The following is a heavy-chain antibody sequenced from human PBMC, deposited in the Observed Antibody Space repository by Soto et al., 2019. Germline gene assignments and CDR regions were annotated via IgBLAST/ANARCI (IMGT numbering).Heavy chain of an antibody. CDR1: GFIFSTYA. D-gene: IGHD3-22*01. CDR2: ISYDGRNK. CDR3: AREYDSSGYGYDAFDI. Sequence: QVQLVESGGGVVQPGRSLRLSCAASGFIFSTYAMHWVRQAPGKGLEWVTFISYDGRNKYYADSVKDRFTISRDNSKNTLYLLMNGLRTEDTAVYYCAREYDSSGYGYDAFDIWGQGTRVTVSS. J-gene: IGHJ3*02. V-gene: IGHV3-30*04.